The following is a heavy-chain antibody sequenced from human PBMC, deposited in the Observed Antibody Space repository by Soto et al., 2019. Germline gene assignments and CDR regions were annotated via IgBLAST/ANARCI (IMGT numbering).Heavy chain of an antibody. CDR2: FDPEDGET. Sequence: ASVKVSCKVSGYTLTELSMHWVRQAPGKGLEWMGGFDPEDGETIYAQKFQGRVTMTEDTSTDTAYMELSSLRSEDTAVYYCATIYSYGPFPDYWGQGTLVTVSS. V-gene: IGHV1-24*01. D-gene: IGHD5-18*01. J-gene: IGHJ4*02. CDR1: GYTLTELS. CDR3: ATIYSYGPFPDY.